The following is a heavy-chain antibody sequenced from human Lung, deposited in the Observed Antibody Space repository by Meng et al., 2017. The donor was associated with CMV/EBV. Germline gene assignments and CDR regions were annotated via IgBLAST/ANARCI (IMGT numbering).Heavy chain of an antibody. CDR3: TTEEYFSYYYGMDV. Sequence: GGSLRLSCAASGFTFSNAWMSWVRQAPGKGLEWVGRIKSKTDGGTTDYAAPVKGRFTISRDDSKNTLYLQMNSLKTEDTAVYYCTTEEYFSYYYGMDVWGQGTTVTVSS. D-gene: IGHD2/OR15-2a*01. V-gene: IGHV3-15*01. CDR2: IKSKTDGGTT. J-gene: IGHJ6*02. CDR1: GFTFSNAW.